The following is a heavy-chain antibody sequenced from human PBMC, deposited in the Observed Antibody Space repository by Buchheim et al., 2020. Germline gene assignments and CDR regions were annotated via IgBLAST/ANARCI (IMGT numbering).Heavy chain of an antibody. Sequence: QVQLVESGGGVVQPGRSLRLSCAASGFTFSSYGMHWVRQAPGKGLEWVAVICYDGSNKYYADSVKGRFTISRDNSKNTLYLHITRLGDEDTAVYYCTRGSETALLGYMDVWGKGTT. CDR1: GFTFSSYG. J-gene: IGHJ6*03. V-gene: IGHV3-33*01. CDR3: TRGSETALLGYMDV. D-gene: IGHD5-18*01. CDR2: ICYDGSNK.